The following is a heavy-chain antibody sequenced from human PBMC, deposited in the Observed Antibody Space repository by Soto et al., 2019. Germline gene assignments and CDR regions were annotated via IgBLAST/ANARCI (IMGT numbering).Heavy chain of an antibody. Sequence: GGSLRLSCATSGFTFSSYSMNWVRQAPGRGLGWLSYISSSSNTIFYADSVKGRFTISXXXXXXSXYXQXXXLRDDDTALYFCARGLGWRRGPFDFWGQGT. D-gene: IGHD2-21*01. CDR3: ARGLGWRRGPFDF. CDR2: ISSSSNTI. CDR1: GFTFSSYS. V-gene: IGHV3-48*02. J-gene: IGHJ4*02.